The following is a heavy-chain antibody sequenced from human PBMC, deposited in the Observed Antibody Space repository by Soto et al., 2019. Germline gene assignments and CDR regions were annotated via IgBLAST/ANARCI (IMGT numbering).Heavy chain of an antibody. CDR1: GFTFSSYA. Sequence: EVQLLESGGGLVQPGGSPRLSCAASGFTFSSYAMSWVRQAPGKGLEWVSGISGGGGSTYYADSVKGRFTISRDNSKNTLYLQMNSLRAEDTAVYYCCWIVLTAHWGQGTLVTVSS. J-gene: IGHJ4*02. CDR2: ISGGGGST. V-gene: IGHV3-23*01. D-gene: IGHD2-2*03. CDR3: CWIVLTAH.